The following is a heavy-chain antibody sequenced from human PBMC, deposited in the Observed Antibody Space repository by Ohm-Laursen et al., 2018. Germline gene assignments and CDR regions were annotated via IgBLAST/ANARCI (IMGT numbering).Heavy chain of an antibody. J-gene: IGHJ4*02. CDR2: INHSGST. CDR1: GGSFSGYY. Sequence: PGTLSLTCAVYGGSFSGYYWSWIRQPPGKGLEWIGEINHSGSTNYNPSLKSRVTISVDTSKNQFSLKLSSVTAADTAVYYCARANYFDYWGQGTLVIVSS. CDR3: ARANYFDY. V-gene: IGHV4-34*01.